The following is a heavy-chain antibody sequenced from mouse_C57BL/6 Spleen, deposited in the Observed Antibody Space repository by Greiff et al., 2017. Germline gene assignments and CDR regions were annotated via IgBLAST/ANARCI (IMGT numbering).Heavy chain of an antibody. D-gene: IGHD1-1*01. CDR3: AREEFITTVVAYYAMDY. J-gene: IGHJ4*01. Sequence: VQLQQSGPELVKPGASVKISCKASGYAFSSSWMNWVKQRPGKGLEWIGRIYPGDGDTNYNGKFKGKATLTADKSSSTAYMQLSSLTSEDSAVYFCAREEFITTVVAYYAMDYWGQGTSDTVSS. V-gene: IGHV1-82*01. CDR2: IYPGDGDT. CDR1: GYAFSSSW.